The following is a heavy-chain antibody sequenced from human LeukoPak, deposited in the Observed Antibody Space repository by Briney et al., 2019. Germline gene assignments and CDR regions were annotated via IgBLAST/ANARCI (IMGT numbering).Heavy chain of an antibody. D-gene: IGHD5-18*01. J-gene: IGHJ4*02. CDR1: GFTFSSYH. V-gene: IGHV3-21*01. CDR3: ARRAATERGHSYGLDY. CDR2: ISSSSRYI. Sequence: PGGSLRLSCEVSGFTFSSYHMNWVRQAPGKGREWVSSISSSSRYIYYADSMTGRFTISRDNAKNSLYLQMHSLRAEDTAMYYCARRAATERGHSYGLDYWGQGTLVTVSS.